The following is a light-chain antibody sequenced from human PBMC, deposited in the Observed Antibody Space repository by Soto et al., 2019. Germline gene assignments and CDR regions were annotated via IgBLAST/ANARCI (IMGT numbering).Light chain of an antibody. V-gene: IGKV3-15*01. Sequence: ILMTQSPATLSVSPGERATLSCRASQSVSNNLAWYQQKPGQAPRLLIYDASTRATGIPARFSGSGSGTEFTLTISGLQSEDFATYYCQQYNSNPLTFGGGTKVEIK. J-gene: IGKJ4*01. CDR2: DAS. CDR3: QQYNSNPLT. CDR1: QSVSNN.